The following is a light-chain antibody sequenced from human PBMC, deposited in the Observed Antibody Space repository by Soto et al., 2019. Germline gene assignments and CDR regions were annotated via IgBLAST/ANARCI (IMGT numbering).Light chain of an antibody. J-gene: IGKJ1*01. CDR2: GAS. V-gene: IGKV3-20*01. Sequence: EIVMTQSPATLSVSQGERATLSCRASQSVSSSYLAWYQQKPGQAPRLLIYGASSRATGIPDRFTGSGSGTDFTLTISRLEPEDFAVYYCQQYGSSPRTFGQGTKVDI. CDR3: QQYGSSPRT. CDR1: QSVSSSY.